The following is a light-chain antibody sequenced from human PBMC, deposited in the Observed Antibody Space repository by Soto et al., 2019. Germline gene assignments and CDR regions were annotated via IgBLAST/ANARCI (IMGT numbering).Light chain of an antibody. CDR2: RDT. J-gene: IGLJ2*01. V-gene: IGLV3-9*01. Sequence: SYELTQPPSVSVALGQTARITCGGNSIGTKNVHWYRQKPGQAPVLVIHRDTNRPSGIPERISGSNSGNTATLTITRAQVGDEADYYCQVWDSSTGVLFGGGTQLTVL. CDR1: SIGTKN. CDR3: QVWDSSTGVL.